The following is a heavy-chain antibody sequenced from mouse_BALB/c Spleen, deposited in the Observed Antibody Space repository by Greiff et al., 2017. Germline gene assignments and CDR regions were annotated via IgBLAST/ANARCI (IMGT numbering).Heavy chain of an antibody. CDR1: GYTFTSYW. J-gene: IGHJ2*01. CDR2: IYPSDSYT. V-gene: IGHV1-69*02. Sequence: QVQLQQPGAELVRPGASVKLSCKASGYTFTSYWINWVKQRPGQGLEWIGNIYPSDSYTNYNQKFKDKATLTVDKSSSTAYMQLSSPTSEDSAVYYCTRERGFADYWGQGTTLTVSS. CDR3: TRERGFADY.